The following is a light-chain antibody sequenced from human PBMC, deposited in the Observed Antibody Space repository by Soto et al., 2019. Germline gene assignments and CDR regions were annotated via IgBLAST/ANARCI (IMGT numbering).Light chain of an antibody. J-gene: IGLJ2*01. V-gene: IGLV1-44*01. Sequence: QSVLTQPPSASGTPGQRVTISCSGSFSNVGINTVNWYQQLPVTATKLLIYSDNQRPSGVPDRFSGSKSGTSASLAISGLQSEDAADYYCASWDDSLNGVVFGGGTKVTVL. CDR2: SDN. CDR1: FSNVGINT. CDR3: ASWDDSLNGVV.